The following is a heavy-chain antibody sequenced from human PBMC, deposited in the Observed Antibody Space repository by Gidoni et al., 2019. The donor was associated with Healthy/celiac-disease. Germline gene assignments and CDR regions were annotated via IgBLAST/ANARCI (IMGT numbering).Heavy chain of an antibody. Sequence: EVQLVEYGGGLSQPGGSLRLSWAAAGFTVSSNYMSWVRQAPGKGLEWGSVIYSGGSTYYADSVKGRFTISRDNSKNTLYLQVNSLRAEDTAVYYCARGGPSKSFDYWGQGTLAIVSS. CDR3: ARGGPSKSFDY. J-gene: IGHJ4*02. D-gene: IGHD2-2*01. V-gene: IGHV3-53*01. CDR1: GFTVSSNY. CDR2: IYSGGST.